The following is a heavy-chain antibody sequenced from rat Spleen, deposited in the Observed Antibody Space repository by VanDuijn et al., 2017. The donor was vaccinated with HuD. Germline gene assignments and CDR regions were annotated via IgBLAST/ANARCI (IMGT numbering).Heavy chain of an antibody. D-gene: IGHD1-2*01. J-gene: IGHJ4*01. V-gene: IGHV5-22*01. Sequence: EVKLVESGGGLVQPGRSLRLSCAASGFNFNDYWMGSVRQAPKKGLEWVASIHYEGINTYYGDSVKGRFTISRDNAKSTLYLQMNSMRSEDTATYYCATDPRYYYSSYMDAWGQGASVTVSS. CDR2: IHYEGINT. CDR1: GFNFNDYW. CDR3: ATDPRYYYSSYMDA.